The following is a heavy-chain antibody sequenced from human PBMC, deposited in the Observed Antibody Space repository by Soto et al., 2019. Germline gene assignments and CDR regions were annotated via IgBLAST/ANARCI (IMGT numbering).Heavy chain of an antibody. Sequence: QVQLQQWGAGLLKPSETLSLTCAVYGGSFSGYYWSWIRQPPGKGLEWIGEINHSGSTNYNPSLKSRVTISVDTSKNQFSLKLSSVTAADTAVYYCAASPLPPLAARTIPLGYWGQGTLVTVSS. CDR3: AASPLPPLAARTIPLGY. V-gene: IGHV4-34*01. D-gene: IGHD6-6*01. CDR2: INHSGST. CDR1: GGSFSGYY. J-gene: IGHJ4*02.